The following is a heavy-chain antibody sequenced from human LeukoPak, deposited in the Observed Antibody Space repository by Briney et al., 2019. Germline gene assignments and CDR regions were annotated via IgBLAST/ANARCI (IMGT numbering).Heavy chain of an antibody. V-gene: IGHV5-51*01. CDR1: GYSFTNYW. D-gene: IGHD6-19*01. Sequence: KPGESLKISCKGSGYSFTNYWIGWVRQMPGKGLEWMGIIYPGDSDTRYSPSFQGQVTISADKSISTAYLQWSSLKASDTAMYYCARTGYSSGWYGGFDIWGQGTLVTVSS. CDR2: IYPGDSDT. CDR3: ARTGYSSGWYGGFDI. J-gene: IGHJ3*02.